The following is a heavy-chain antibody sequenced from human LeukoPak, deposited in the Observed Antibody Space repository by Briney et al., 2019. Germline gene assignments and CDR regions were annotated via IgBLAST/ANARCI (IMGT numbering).Heavy chain of an antibody. CDR2: ISSSSSYI. Sequence: GGSLRLPCAASGFTFSSYSVNWVRQAPGKGLEWVSSISSSSSYIHSADSVRGRFTISRDNAKNSLFLQMNSLRAEDTAVYYCARDEWGDAFDIWGQGTMVTVFS. CDR3: ARDEWGDAFDI. V-gene: IGHV3-21*01. D-gene: IGHD1-26*01. J-gene: IGHJ3*02. CDR1: GFTFSSYS.